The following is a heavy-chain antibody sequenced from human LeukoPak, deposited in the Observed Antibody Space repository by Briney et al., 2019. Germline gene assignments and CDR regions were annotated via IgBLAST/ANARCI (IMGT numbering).Heavy chain of an antibody. Sequence: SVKVSCKASGGTFSSYAISWVRQAPGQGLEWMGRIIPILGIANYAQKFQGRVTITADKSTSTAYMELSSLRSEDTAVYYCASDYYGSGSYYNGHWGQGTLVTVSS. CDR3: ASDYYGSGSYYNGH. D-gene: IGHD3-10*01. J-gene: IGHJ4*02. V-gene: IGHV1-69*04. CDR2: IIPILGIA. CDR1: GGTFSSYA.